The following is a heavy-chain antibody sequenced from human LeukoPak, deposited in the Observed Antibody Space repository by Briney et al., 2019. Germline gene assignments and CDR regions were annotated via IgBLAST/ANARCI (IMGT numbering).Heavy chain of an antibody. D-gene: IGHD6-19*01. CDR1: GFTFSSYG. J-gene: IGHJ4*02. Sequence: GGSLRLSCAASGFTFSSYGMHWVRQAPGKGLEWVAVISYDGSNKYYADSVKGRFTISRDNSKNTLYLQMNSLRAEDTAVYCCAKGAVAGIDYWGQGTLVTVSS. V-gene: IGHV3-30*18. CDR3: AKGAVAGIDY. CDR2: ISYDGSNK.